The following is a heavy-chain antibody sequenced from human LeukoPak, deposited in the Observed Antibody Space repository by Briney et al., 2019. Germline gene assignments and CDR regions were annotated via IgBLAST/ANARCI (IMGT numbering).Heavy chain of an antibody. CDR3: ARDEAGSGYIDY. Sequence: SETLSLTCTASGGSISSYYWSWIRQPPGKGLEWIGRIYISGTTNYNSSLKSRITMSLDTSKNQLSLKLSSVTAADTAVYYCARDEAGSGYIDYWGQGTLVTVSS. CDR2: IYISGTT. CDR1: GGSISSYY. V-gene: IGHV4-4*07. D-gene: IGHD3-22*01. J-gene: IGHJ4*01.